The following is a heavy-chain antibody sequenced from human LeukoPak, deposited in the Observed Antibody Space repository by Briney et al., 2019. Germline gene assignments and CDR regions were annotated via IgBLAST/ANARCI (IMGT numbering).Heavy chain of an antibody. Sequence: GGSLRLSCAASGFSFSSYGMSWVRQAPGKGLEWVSVISTSGSGTYYADSVKGRFAVSRDNSKNTLYLQMNSLTAEDTAVYYCAKGQGGDFWSGSAYFDWGQGTLVTVSS. CDR1: GFSFSSYG. CDR3: AKGQGGDFWSGSAYFD. D-gene: IGHD3-3*01. J-gene: IGHJ4*02. CDR2: ISTSGSGT. V-gene: IGHV3-23*01.